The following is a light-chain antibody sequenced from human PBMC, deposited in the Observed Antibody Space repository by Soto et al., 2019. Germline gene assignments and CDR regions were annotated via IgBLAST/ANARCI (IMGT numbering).Light chain of an antibody. Sequence: IQMTQSPSSLSASVGDTISITCRSFQTIRKSLNWYQQRPGKAPKLLIFGASSLHNGVPPRFSGLGSGTDFTLTISRLEPEDFAVYYCQQYGSSPRTFAQGTKVDIK. V-gene: IGKV1-39*01. J-gene: IGKJ1*01. CDR1: QTIRKS. CDR2: GAS. CDR3: QQYGSSPRT.